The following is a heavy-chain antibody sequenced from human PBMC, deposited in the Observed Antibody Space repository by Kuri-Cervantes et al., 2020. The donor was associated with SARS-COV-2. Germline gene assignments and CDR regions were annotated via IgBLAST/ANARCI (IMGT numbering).Heavy chain of an antibody. CDR2: IYYSGST. J-gene: IGHJ4*02. Sequence: SETLSLTCTVSGGSISSYYWSWIRQPPGKGLEWIGYIYYSGSTNYNPSLKSRVTISVDTSKNQFSLKLRYVTAADTAVYYCARVRTIFGVVITPYYFDYWGQGTLVTVSS. CDR1: GGSISSYY. V-gene: IGHV4-59*01. D-gene: IGHD3-3*01. CDR3: ARVRTIFGVVITPYYFDY.